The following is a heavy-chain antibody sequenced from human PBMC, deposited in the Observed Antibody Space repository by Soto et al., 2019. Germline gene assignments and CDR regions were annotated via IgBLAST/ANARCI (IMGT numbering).Heavy chain of an antibody. D-gene: IGHD1-1*01. V-gene: IGHV1-8*01. CDR1: GYTFTSYD. CDR3: ARERTGTTSMDV. Sequence: GVPVKVSCKASGYTFTSYDINWVRQATGQGLEWMGWMNPNSGNTGYAQKFQGRVTMTRNTSISTAYMELSSLRSEDTAVYYCARERTGTTSMDVWGQGTTVTVSS. CDR2: MNPNSGNT. J-gene: IGHJ6*02.